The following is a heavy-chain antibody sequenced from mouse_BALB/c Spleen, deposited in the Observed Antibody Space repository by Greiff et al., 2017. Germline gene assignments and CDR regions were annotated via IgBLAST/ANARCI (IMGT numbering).Heavy chain of an antibody. CDR2: ISSGSSTI. CDR3: ARSGGNCPFAY. D-gene: IGHD4-1*02. J-gene: IGHJ3*01. Sequence: EVQVVESGGGLVQPGGSRKLSCAASGFTFSSFGMHWVRQAPEKGLEWVAYISSGSSTIYYADTVKGRFTISRDNPKNTLFLQMTSLRSEDTAMYYCARSGGNCPFAYWGRGTLVTVSA. CDR1: GFTFSSFG. V-gene: IGHV5-17*02.